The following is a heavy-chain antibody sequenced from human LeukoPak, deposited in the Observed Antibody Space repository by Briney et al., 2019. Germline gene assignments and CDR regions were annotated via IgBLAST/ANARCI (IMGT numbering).Heavy chain of an antibody. CDR1: GFTFSISW. Sequence: GGSLRLSCAASGFTFSISWMHWVRQAPGKGLAWVSHINSDGSRTDYADSVRGRFTISRDNAKNSLYLQMNSLRAEDTALYYCATRYASGPIADYWGQGTLVTVSS. CDR3: ATRYASGPIADY. CDR2: INSDGSRT. D-gene: IGHD3-10*01. V-gene: IGHV3-74*01. J-gene: IGHJ4*02.